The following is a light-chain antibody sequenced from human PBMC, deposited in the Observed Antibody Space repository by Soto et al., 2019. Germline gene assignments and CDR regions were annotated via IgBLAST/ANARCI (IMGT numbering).Light chain of an antibody. CDR1: TSNIGTNY. V-gene: IGLV1-47*01. Sequence: QSVLTQPPSVSGTPGQTVTISCSGGTSNIGTNYIYWFQQFPGTAPKLLIYQNDQRPSGVPERFSGSKSGTSASLAIDGLRPEDEADYYCAGWDESLGGVFGGGTKVTVL. CDR2: QND. CDR3: AGWDESLGGV. J-gene: IGLJ3*02.